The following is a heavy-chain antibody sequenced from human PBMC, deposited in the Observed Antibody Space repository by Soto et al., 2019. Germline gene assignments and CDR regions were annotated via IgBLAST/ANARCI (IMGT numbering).Heavy chain of an antibody. CDR1: GGSINYSY. D-gene: IGHD4-17*01. CDR3: ARVNYGDYYYGMDV. CDR2: ISYTGSA. Sequence: PSETLSLTCTVSGGSINYSYWTWIRQPPGKGLEWIGYISYTGSANYNASLKSRLTISVDTSKNQFSLKLSSVTAADTALYYCARVNYGDYYYGMDVWGQGTTVIVSS. V-gene: IGHV4-59*01. J-gene: IGHJ6*02.